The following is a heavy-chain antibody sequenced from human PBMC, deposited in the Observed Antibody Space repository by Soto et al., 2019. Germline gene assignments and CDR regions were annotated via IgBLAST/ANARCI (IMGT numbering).Heavy chain of an antibody. J-gene: IGHJ6*02. D-gene: IGHD2-8*01. CDR3: AKGSVLRVVEAPFAILDGVDV. Sequence: GGSLRLSCVATGFTFSFYDMHWVRHAPGKGLAWVAVMSYDGSHEYYADSVKGRFTISRDNSKTILYLQMNSLRLEDTAVSYCAKGSVLRVVEAPFAILDGVDVWGQGAMVTVSS. CDR2: MSYDGSHE. V-gene: IGHV3-33*06. CDR1: GFTFSFYD.